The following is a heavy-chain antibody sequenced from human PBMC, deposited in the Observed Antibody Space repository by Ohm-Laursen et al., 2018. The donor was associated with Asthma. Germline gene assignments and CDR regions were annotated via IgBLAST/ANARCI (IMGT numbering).Heavy chain of an antibody. V-gene: IGHV3-23*01. CDR3: AKARGSGSYDY. J-gene: IGHJ4*02. CDR2: ISGSGGST. CDR1: GFTFSSYA. Sequence: SLRLSCSASGFTFSSYAMTWVRQAPGKGLESVSTISGSGGSTYYADSVKGRFTISRDNSKNTLYLQMNSLRAEDTALYYCAKARGSGSYDYWGQGTLVTVSS. D-gene: IGHD3-10*01.